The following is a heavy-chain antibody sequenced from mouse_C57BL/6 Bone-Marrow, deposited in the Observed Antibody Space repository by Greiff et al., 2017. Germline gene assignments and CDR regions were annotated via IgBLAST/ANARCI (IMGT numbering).Heavy chain of an antibody. CDR3: TAFYGSSYLRYFYV. CDR1: GFNIKDDY. J-gene: IGHJ1*03. V-gene: IGHV14-4*01. CDR2: IDPENGDT. D-gene: IGHD1-1*01. Sequence: EVQLQQSGAELVRPGASVKLSCTASGFNIKDDYMHWVKQRPEQGLEWIGWIDPENGDTEYAAKFQGKATITADTSSNTAYLQRSSLTSADTAVYYCTAFYGSSYLRYFYVWGTGTTVTVSS.